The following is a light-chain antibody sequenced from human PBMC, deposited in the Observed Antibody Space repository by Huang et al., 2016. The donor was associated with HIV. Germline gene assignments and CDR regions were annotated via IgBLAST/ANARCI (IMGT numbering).Light chain of an antibody. J-gene: IGKJ5*01. CDR1: QDISIW. Sequence: DIQMTQSPSSVSASEGDTVTITCRASQDISIWLAWYQQKPREAPTLLIHSESILVMGVPSRCSGSGSGTNFSLTINGLRPDDFATDYCLQADISPRSFGQGTRLDIQ. V-gene: IGKV1-12*01. CDR2: SES. CDR3: LQADISPRS.